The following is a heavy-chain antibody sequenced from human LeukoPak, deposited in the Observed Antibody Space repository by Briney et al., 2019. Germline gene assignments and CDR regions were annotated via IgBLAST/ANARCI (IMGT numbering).Heavy chain of an antibody. CDR3: ARGREVRGYYYMDV. CDR1: GFTFSSYW. J-gene: IGHJ6*03. CDR2: IKQDGSEK. Sequence: PGGSLRLSCAASGFTFSSYWMSWVRQAPGKGLEWVANIKQDGSEKYYVDSVKGRFTISRDNAKNSLYLQVNSLRAEDTAVYYCARGREVRGYYYMDVWGKGTTVTVSS. D-gene: IGHD2-2*01. V-gene: IGHV3-7*01.